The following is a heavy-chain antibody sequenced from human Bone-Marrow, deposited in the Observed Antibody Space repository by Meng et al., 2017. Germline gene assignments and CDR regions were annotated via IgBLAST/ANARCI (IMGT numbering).Heavy chain of an antibody. J-gene: IGHJ4*02. D-gene: IGHD1-26*01. Sequence: GESLKISCAASGFTVSSNEMSWVRQAPGKGLEWVSSISGDSTYYADSGKGRFTISRDNSKNTLHLQMNSLRAEDTAVYYCAKDEQRSGSYADYWGQGTLVTVSS. CDR1: GFTVSSNE. CDR2: ISGDST. V-gene: IGHV3-38-3*01. CDR3: AKDEQRSGSYADY.